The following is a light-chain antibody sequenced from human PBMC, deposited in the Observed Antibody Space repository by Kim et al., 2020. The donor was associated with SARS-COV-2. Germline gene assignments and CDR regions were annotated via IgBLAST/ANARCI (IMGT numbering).Light chain of an antibody. CDR2: GAS. CDR3: HQYGTSPRT. J-gene: IGKJ1*01. CDR1: QSLTNSY. Sequence: EIVLTQSPGTLSLSLGERATLSCRASQSLTNSYLAWYQQKPGQAPRLVIYGASSRATGIPDRFSGSGSGTAFTLTISRLEPEDFAVYYCHQYGTSPRTFGQGTKVDIK. V-gene: IGKV3-20*01.